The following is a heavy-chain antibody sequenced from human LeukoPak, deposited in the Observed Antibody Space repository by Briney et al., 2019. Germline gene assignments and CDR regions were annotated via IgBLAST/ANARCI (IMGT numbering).Heavy chain of an antibody. CDR2: INPNSGGT. CDR1: GYAFTGYV. CDR3: ARSSIAAAGLRY. Sequence: GASVKVSCKASGYAFTGYVIHFVRQAPGQGLEWMGWINPNSGGTNYAQKFQGRVTMTRDTSISTAYMELSRLRSDDTAVYYCARSSIAAAGLRYWGQGTLVTVSS. V-gene: IGHV1-2*02. D-gene: IGHD6-13*01. J-gene: IGHJ4*02.